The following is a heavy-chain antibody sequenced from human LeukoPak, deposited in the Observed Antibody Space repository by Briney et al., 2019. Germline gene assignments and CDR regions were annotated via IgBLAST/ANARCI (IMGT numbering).Heavy chain of an antibody. CDR3: ARDRGCSSTSCSNPFDI. CDR1: GFTFSSYA. V-gene: IGHV3-64*01. D-gene: IGHD2-2*01. J-gene: IGHJ3*02. CDR2: VSSNGGST. Sequence: GGSLRLSCAASGFTFSSYAMHWVRQAPGKGLEYLSAVSSNGGSTYYANSVKGRFTISRDNSKNTLYLQMGSLRAEDMAVYYCARDRGCSSTSCSNPFDIWGQGTMVTVSS.